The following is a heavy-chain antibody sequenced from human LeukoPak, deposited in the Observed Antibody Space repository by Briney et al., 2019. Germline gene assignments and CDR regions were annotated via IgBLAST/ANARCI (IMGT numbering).Heavy chain of an antibody. V-gene: IGHV1-69*05. CDR3: ARVRDPLCLDY. D-gene: IGHD2-2*01. J-gene: IGHJ4*02. CDR1: GGTFSSYA. CDR2: IIPIFGTA. Sequence: VASVKVSCKASGGTFSSYAISWVRQAPGQGLEWMGGIIPIFGTANYAQKLQGRVTMTTDTSTSTAYMELRSLRSDDTAVYYCARVRDPLCLDYWGQGTLVTVSS.